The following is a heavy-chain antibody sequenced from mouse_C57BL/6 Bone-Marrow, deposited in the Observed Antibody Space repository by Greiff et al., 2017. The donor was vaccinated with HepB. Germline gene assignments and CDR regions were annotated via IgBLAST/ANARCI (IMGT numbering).Heavy chain of an antibody. CDR3: ARDHYYGSSLYAMDY. V-gene: IGHV1-81*01. CDR1: GYTFTSYG. Sequence: QVQLQQSGAELARPGASVKLSCKASGYTFTSYGISWVKQRTGQGLEWIGEIYPRSGNTYYNEKFKGKATLTADKSSSTAYMELRSLTSEDSAVYFWARDHYYGSSLYAMDYWGQGTSVTVSS. CDR2: IYPRSGNT. J-gene: IGHJ4*01. D-gene: IGHD1-1*01.